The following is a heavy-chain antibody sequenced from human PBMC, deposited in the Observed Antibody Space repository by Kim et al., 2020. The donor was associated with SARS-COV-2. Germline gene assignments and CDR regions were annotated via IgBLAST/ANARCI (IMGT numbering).Heavy chain of an antibody. CDR1: GGSISSSSYY. CDR3: AKSGRVGSRGTFFDY. D-gene: IGHD3-16*01. V-gene: IGHV4-39*01. CDR2: VYYSGST. J-gene: IGHJ4*02. Sequence: SETLSLTCAVSGGSISSSSYYWGWIRQPPGKGLEWIGTVYYSGSTYYNPSLKSRVTISVDTSNNQFSLQLSSVTAADTALYYCAKSGRVGSRGTFFDYWGQGTLVTVSS.